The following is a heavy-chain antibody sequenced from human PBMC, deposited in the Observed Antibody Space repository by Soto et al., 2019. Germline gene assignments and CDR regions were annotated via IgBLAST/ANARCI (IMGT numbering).Heavy chain of an antibody. CDR3: TTDENGPYGYQEYFQH. CDR2: IKSKTDGGTT. V-gene: IGHV3-15*01. Sequence: EVQLVESGGGLVKPGGSLRLSCAASGFTFSNAWMSWVRQAPGKGLEWVGRIKSKTDGGTTDYAAPVKGRFTISRDDSKNTLYLQMNSLKTEDTAVYYGTTDENGPYGYQEYFQHWGQGTLVTVSS. D-gene: IGHD3-16*02. CDR1: GFTFSNAW. J-gene: IGHJ1*01.